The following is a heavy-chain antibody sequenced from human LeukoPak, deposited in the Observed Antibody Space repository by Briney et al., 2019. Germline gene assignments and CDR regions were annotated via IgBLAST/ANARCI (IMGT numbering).Heavy chain of an antibody. Sequence: GGSLRLSCAASGFTFSSYAMSWVRQAPGKGLEWVSAISGSGGSTYNADSVKGRFTISRDNSKNTLYLQVNSLRAEDTAVYYCAKDALLFYIENAFDIWGQGTMVTVSS. CDR1: GFTFSSYA. CDR2: ISGSGGST. D-gene: IGHD2/OR15-2a*01. V-gene: IGHV3-23*01. J-gene: IGHJ3*02. CDR3: AKDALLFYIENAFDI.